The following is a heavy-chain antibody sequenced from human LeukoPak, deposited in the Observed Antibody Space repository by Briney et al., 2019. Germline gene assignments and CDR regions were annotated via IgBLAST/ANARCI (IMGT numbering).Heavy chain of an antibody. V-gene: IGHV4-34*01. CDR3: ARGRYYDILTGYYHHYYYYGMDV. Sequence: PSETLSLTCAVYGGSFSGYYWSWIRQPPGKGLEWIGEINHSGSTNYNPSLKSRVTISVDTSKNQFSLKLSSVTPADTAVYYCARGRYYDILTGYYHHYYYYGMDVWGQGTTVTVSS. CDR2: INHSGST. CDR1: GGSFSGYY. D-gene: IGHD3-9*01. J-gene: IGHJ6*02.